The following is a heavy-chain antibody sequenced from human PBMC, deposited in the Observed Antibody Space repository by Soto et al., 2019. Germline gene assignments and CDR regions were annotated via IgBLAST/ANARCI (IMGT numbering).Heavy chain of an antibody. D-gene: IGHD2-2*02. J-gene: IGHJ6*02. CDR2: IKSKTDGGTT. Sequence: GSLRLSCAASGFTFTNAWMSWVRQAPGKGLEWVGRIKSKTDGGTTDYAAPVKGRFTISRDDSKNTLYLQMNSLKTEDTAVYYCTTVQGHCSSTSCYTPYYFGMDVWGQGTTVTVSS. CDR1: GFTFTNAW. CDR3: TTVQGHCSSTSCYTPYYFGMDV. V-gene: IGHV3-15*01.